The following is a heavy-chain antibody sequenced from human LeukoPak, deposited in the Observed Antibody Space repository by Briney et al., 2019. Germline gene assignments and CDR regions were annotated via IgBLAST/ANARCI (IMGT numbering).Heavy chain of an antibody. CDR3: ARGLSTPRYYYDSSGYYRTYYYYYMDV. CDR1: GGSFSGYY. J-gene: IGHJ6*03. CDR2: INHSGST. Sequence: PSETLSLTCAVYGGSFSGYYWSWIRQPPGKGLEWIREINHSGSTNYNPSLKSRVTISVDTSKNQFSLKLSSVTAADTAVYYCARGLSTPRYYYDSSGYYRTYYYYYMDVWGKGTTVTVSS. D-gene: IGHD3-22*01. V-gene: IGHV4-34*01.